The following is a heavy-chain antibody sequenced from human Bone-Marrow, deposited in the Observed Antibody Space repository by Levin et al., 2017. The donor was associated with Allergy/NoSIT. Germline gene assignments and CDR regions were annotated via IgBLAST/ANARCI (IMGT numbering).Heavy chain of an antibody. V-gene: IGHV3-74*01. D-gene: IGHD1-1*01. Sequence: AGGSLRLSCSASGFTLRSYWMHWVRQAPGKGLMWISGMNSDGSRTNHADSVKGRFTISRDNAKDTLYLQMNSLRVEDTAVYFCVRGRPALDNIYYNYNGMDVWGQGAPVTVSS. CDR3: VRGRPALDNIYYNYNGMDV. CDR2: MNSDGSRT. CDR1: GFTLRSYW. J-gene: IGHJ6*02.